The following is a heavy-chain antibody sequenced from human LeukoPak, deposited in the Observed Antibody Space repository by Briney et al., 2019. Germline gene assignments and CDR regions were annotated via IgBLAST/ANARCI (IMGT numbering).Heavy chain of an antibody. CDR2: ISSSSSTI. D-gene: IGHD3-3*01. CDR3: AREVFVVAAS. Sequence: GGSLRLSCAASGFTFSSYSMNWVRQAPGKGLEWVSYISSSSSTIYYADSVKGRFTISRDNAKNSLYLQMNSLRAEDTAVYYCAREVFVVAASWGQGTLVTVSS. V-gene: IGHV3-48*01. J-gene: IGHJ4*02. CDR1: GFTFSSYS.